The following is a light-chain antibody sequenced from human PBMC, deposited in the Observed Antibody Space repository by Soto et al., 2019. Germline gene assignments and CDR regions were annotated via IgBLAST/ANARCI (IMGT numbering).Light chain of an antibody. CDR3: QKHDGVPQ. Sequence: DIQMTQSPSSLSASVGDRVTITCRASQSIGTSLNWYQQKPGKAPNLLIYDASHLETGVPSRISGSGSGTYFTLTISNLQPEDIATYYCQKHDGVPQFGPGTKVDF. CDR1: QSIGTS. J-gene: IGKJ3*01. V-gene: IGKV1-33*01. CDR2: DAS.